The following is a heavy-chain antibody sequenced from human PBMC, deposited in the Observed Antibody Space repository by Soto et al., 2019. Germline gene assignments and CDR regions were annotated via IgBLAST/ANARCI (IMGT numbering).Heavy chain of an antibody. J-gene: IGHJ6*02. CDR1: GYSFTSYW. Sequence: GESLKISCKGSGYSFTSYWIGWVRQMPGKGLEWMGIIYPGDSDTRYSPSFQGQVTTSADKSISTAYLQWSSLKASDTAMYYCARPIIARTGPIGYYGMDVWGQGTTVTVSS. CDR3: ARPIIARTGPIGYYGMDV. D-gene: IGHD6-13*01. V-gene: IGHV5-51*01. CDR2: IYPGDSDT.